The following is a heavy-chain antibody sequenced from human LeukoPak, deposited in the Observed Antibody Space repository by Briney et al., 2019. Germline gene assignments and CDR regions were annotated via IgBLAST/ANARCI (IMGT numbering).Heavy chain of an antibody. CDR1: GYTFTSYG. J-gene: IGHJ4*02. D-gene: IGHD3-22*01. CDR2: ISAYNGNT. Sequence: ASVKVSCKASGYTFTSYGISWVRQAPGQGLEWMGWISAYNGNTNYAQKLQGRVTMTTDTSTSTAYMELRSLRSDDTAMYYCARVKNYYDSSGYLYYFDYWGQGTLVTVSS. V-gene: IGHV1-18*01. CDR3: ARVKNYYDSSGYLYYFDY.